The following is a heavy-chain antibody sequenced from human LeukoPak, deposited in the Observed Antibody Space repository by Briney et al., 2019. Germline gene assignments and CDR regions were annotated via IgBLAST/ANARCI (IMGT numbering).Heavy chain of an antibody. CDR2: ISSSSSTI. J-gene: IGHJ6*01. D-gene: IGHD3-10*01. Sequence: GGSLRLSCEASGFTFSSYSMNWVRQAPGKGLEWVSYISSSSSTIYYADSVKGRFTISRDNTKNSPYLQRNIQTAEDTAVYYCARSPSPVGELPFGMDV. V-gene: IGHV3-48*04. CDR1: GFTFSSYS. CDR3: ARSPSPVGELPFGMDV.